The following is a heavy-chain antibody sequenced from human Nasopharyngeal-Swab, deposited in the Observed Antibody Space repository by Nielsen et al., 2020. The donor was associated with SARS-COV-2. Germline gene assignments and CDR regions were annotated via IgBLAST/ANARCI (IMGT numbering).Heavy chain of an antibody. V-gene: IGHV4-39*01. CDR2: IYYSGST. D-gene: IGHD3-16*02. Sequence: RQAPGKGLEWIGSIYYSGSTYYNPSLKSRVTISVDTSKNQFSLKLSSVTAADTAVYYCARRETMITFGGVIAYYYAMDVWGQGTTVTVSS. J-gene: IGHJ6*02. CDR3: ARRETMITFGGVIAYYYAMDV.